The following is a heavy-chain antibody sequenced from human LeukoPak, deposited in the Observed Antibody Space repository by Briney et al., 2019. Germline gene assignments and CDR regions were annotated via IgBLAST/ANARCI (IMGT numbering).Heavy chain of an antibody. CDR2: TSYSGST. V-gene: IGHV4-61*01. Sequence: ASETLSLTCTVSGGSVSSGSYYWTWIRQPPGKGLEWIGYTSYSGSTNYNPSLKSRVTISVDTSKNQFSLNLSSVTAADTAVYYCARRGSGGRSFDIWGQGTMVTVSS. CDR3: ARRGSGGRSFDI. CDR1: GGSVSSGSYY. J-gene: IGHJ3*02. D-gene: IGHD2-15*01.